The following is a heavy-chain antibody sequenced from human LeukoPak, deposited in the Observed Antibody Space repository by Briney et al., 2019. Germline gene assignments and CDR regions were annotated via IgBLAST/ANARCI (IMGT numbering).Heavy chain of an antibody. CDR3: ARDRGPAGVDY. Sequence: SETLSLTCTVPGGSISSGDYYWSWIRQPPGKGLEWIGYIYYSGSTYYNPSLKSRVTISVDTSKNQFSLKLSSVTAADTAVYYCARDRGPAGVDYWGQGTLVTVSS. CDR2: IYYSGST. D-gene: IGHD3-10*01. J-gene: IGHJ4*02. V-gene: IGHV4-30-4*08. CDR1: GGSISSGDYY.